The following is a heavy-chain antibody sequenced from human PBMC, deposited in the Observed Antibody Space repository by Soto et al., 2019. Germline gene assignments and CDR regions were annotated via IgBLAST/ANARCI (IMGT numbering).Heavy chain of an antibody. D-gene: IGHD2-2*01. Sequence: QVQLVQSGAEVKKPGSSVKVSCKASGGTFSSYAISWVRQAPGQGLEWMGGIIPISGTANYAQKFQGRVTITADESTKMELSRLRSEDTAVYYCARSQGSSTSFEIYYYYFYGMDVWGQGTTVTVSS. J-gene: IGHJ6*02. CDR3: ARSQGSSTSFEIYYYYFYGMDV. CDR1: GGTFSSYA. V-gene: IGHV1-69*01. CDR2: IIPISGTA.